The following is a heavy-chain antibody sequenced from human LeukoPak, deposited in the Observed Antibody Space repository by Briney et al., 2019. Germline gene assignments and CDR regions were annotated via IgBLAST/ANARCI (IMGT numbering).Heavy chain of an antibody. CDR3: ARVRYSSGWYYRDHELGY. Sequence: GGSLRLSCAASGFTFSDYSMNWVRQAPGKGLEWVSSISSSTSSIYYADSVKGRFTISGDNAKNSLYLQMNSLRTEDTAVYYCARVRYSSGWYYRDHELGYWGQGTLVTVSS. D-gene: IGHD6-19*01. CDR2: ISSSTSSI. J-gene: IGHJ4*02. V-gene: IGHV3-21*04. CDR1: GFTFSDYS.